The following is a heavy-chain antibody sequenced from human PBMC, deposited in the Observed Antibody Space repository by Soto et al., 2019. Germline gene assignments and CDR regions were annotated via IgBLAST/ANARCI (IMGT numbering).Heavy chain of an antibody. Sequence: EVQLLQYGGGLVQPGESLRLYCEASGFTFSSYAMSWVRQAPGKGLEWVSGISGRGSTNYADSVKGRFAISRDNSKNILYLQMNSLRAEDTAVYYCAKEKDYEYVWGSYRYTSDYWGRGTLVTVSS. CDR3: AKEKDYEYVWGSYRYTSDY. CDR2: ISGRGST. V-gene: IGHV3-23*01. D-gene: IGHD3-16*02. J-gene: IGHJ4*02. CDR1: GFTFSSYA.